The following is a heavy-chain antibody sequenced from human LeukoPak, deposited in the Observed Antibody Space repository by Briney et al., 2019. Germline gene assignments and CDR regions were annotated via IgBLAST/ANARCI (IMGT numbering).Heavy chain of an antibody. Sequence: GGSLRLSCAASGFTFSSYAMHWVRQAPGKGLEWVAVISYDGGNKYYADSVKGRFTISRDNSKNTLYLQMNSLRAEDTAVYYCARNDDGSLMDAWGQGTTVTVSS. CDR1: GFTFSSYA. V-gene: IGHV3-30-3*01. D-gene: IGHD1-1*01. CDR2: ISYDGGNK. CDR3: ARNDDGSLMDA. J-gene: IGHJ6*02.